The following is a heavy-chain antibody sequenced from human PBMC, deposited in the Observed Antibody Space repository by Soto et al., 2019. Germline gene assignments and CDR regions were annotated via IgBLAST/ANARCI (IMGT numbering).Heavy chain of an antibody. D-gene: IGHD3-9*01. J-gene: IGHJ4*02. Sequence: QVQLVQSGAEVKKPGASVKVSCKASGYTFTSYGISWVRQAPGQGLEWMGWISAYNGNTNYAQKLQGRVTMTTDTSTSTAYMDLRSLRSDDTAVYYCARQADYGILTGYYNPRFDYWGQGTLVTVSS. CDR3: ARQADYGILTGYYNPRFDY. V-gene: IGHV1-18*01. CDR2: ISAYNGNT. CDR1: GYTFTSYG.